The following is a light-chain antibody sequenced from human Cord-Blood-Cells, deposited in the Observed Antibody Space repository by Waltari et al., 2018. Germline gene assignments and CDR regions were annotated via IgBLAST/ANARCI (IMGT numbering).Light chain of an antibody. V-gene: IGLV2-11*01. Sequence: QSALTQPRPVSGSPGQSVTISRTGTCRDVGGYNYVSWYQQHPGKSPKLMIYDVSKRPSGVPDRFAGSKSGNPASLTISGLQAEDEADYYCCSYAGSYTWVFGGGTKLTVL. CDR2: DVS. CDR3: CSYAGSYTWV. J-gene: IGLJ3*02. CDR1: CRDVGGYNY.